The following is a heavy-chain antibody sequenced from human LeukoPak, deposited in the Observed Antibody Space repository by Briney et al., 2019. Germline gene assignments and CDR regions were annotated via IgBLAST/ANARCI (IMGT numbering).Heavy chain of an antibody. CDR3: ARIAVAGLFDY. D-gene: IGHD6-19*01. CDR1: GFRFSNYE. Sequence: GGSLRLSCAASGFRFSNYEMNWVRQAPGKGLEWVSYISSSGNYIYYADSVKGRFTISRDNSKNTLYLQMNSLRAEDTAVYYCARIAVAGLFDYWGQGTLVTVSS. J-gene: IGHJ4*02. CDR2: ISSSGNYI. V-gene: IGHV3-48*03.